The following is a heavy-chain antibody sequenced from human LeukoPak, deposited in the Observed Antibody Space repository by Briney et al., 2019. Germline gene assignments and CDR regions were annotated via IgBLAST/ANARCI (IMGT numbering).Heavy chain of an antibody. CDR3: TTEVNY. CDR2: IKSKTAGGTT. Sequence: GGSLRLSCAGSGFTFSNAWMSWARQAPGKGLEWVGRIKSKTAGGTTDYTAPVKGRFTISRDDSENTLYLQMNSLKTEDTALYFCTTEVNYWGQGTLVTVSS. D-gene: IGHD2-21*01. J-gene: IGHJ4*02. V-gene: IGHV3-15*01. CDR1: GFTFSNAW.